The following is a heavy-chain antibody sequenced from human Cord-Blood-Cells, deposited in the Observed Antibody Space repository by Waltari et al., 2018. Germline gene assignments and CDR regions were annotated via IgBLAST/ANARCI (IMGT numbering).Heavy chain of an antibody. CDR2: INPSGGST. V-gene: IGHV1-46*01. J-gene: IGHJ1*01. D-gene: IGHD2-2*02. CDR1: GYTFTGHY. Sequence: VPLVQSGAVVKNPGASVKVSCSASGYTFTGHYMNWVRQAPGPGVGWMGIINPSGGSTSYAQKFQGRVTMTRDTSTSTVYMELSSLRSEDTAVYYCARGGVPAAINYFQHCGQGTLVTVSS. CDR3: ARGGVPAAINYFQH.